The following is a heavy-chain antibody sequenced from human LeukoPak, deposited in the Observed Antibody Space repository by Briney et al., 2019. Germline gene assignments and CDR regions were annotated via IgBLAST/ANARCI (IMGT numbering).Heavy chain of an antibody. Sequence: GGSLRLSCAASGFTVSSNYMSWVRQAPGKGLEWVSVIYSGGSTYYADSVKGRFTISRDNSKNTLYLQMNSLRAEDTAVYYCAREGAYYYGSGSYYGESYFDYWGQGTLVTVSS. J-gene: IGHJ4*02. D-gene: IGHD3-10*01. V-gene: IGHV3-53*01. CDR2: IYSGGST. CDR3: AREGAYYYGSGSYYGESYFDY. CDR1: GFTVSSNY.